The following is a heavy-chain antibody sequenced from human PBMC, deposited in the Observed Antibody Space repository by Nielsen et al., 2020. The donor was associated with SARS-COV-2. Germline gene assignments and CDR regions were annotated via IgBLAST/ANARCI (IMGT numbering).Heavy chain of an antibody. Sequence: ESLKISCTVSGGSISSYYWSWIRQPAGKGLEWIGRIYTSGSTNYNPFLKSRVTMSVDTSKNQFSLKLSSVTAADTAVYYCARVYSSGWFETGFDYWGQGTLVTVSS. CDR3: ARVYSSGWFETGFDY. CDR2: IYTSGST. J-gene: IGHJ4*02. D-gene: IGHD6-19*01. CDR1: GGSISSYY. V-gene: IGHV4-4*07.